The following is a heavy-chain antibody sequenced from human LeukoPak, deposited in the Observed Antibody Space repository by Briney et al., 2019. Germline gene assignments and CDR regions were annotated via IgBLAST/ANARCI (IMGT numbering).Heavy chain of an antibody. V-gene: IGHV1-69*01. J-gene: IGHJ4*02. D-gene: IGHD3-22*01. CDR2: IIPIFGTA. CDR3: ARDYYDSSGYLE. Sequence: SVKVSCKASGGTFSSYAISWVRQAAGQGLEWMGGIIPIFGTANYAQKFQGRVTITADESTSTAYMELSSLRSEDTAVYYCARDYYDSSGYLEWGQGTLVTVSS. CDR1: GGTFSSYA.